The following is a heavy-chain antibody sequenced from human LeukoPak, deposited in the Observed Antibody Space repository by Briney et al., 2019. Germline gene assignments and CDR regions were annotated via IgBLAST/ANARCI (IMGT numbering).Heavy chain of an antibody. CDR2: INSGGSST. Sequence: GGSLRLSCAASGFTFSSYWMHWVRQGPGKGLVWVSRINSGGSSTNYADSVRGRFIISRDNAENTLYLQMNSLRVEDTAVYYCARRVVVAAAPYYFDYWGQGTLVTVSS. CDR3: ARRVVVAAAPYYFDY. J-gene: IGHJ4*02. V-gene: IGHV3-74*01. D-gene: IGHD2-2*01. CDR1: GFTFSSYW.